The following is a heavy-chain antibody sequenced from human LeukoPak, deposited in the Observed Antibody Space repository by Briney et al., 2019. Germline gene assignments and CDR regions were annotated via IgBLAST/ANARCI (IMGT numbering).Heavy chain of an antibody. J-gene: IGHJ4*02. CDR2: INHSGST. D-gene: IGHD2-15*01. CDR3: ARPYCSGGSCHIDY. V-gene: IGHV4-34*01. CDR1: GGSFSGYY. Sequence: PSETLSLTCAVYGGSFSGYYWSWIRQPPGKGLEWIGEINHSGSTNYNPSLKSRVTISVDTSKNQFSLKLSSVTAADTAVYYCARPYCSGGSCHIDYWGQGTLVTVSS.